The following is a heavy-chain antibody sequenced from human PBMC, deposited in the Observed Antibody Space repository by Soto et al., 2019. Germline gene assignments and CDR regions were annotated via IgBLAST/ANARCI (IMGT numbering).Heavy chain of an antibody. J-gene: IGHJ4*02. V-gene: IGHV3-30*02. CDR3: TRDWTSSRTPGV. CDR2: IRAGGGTK. Sequence: QVQLVESGGAVVQPGRSLRVSCAASGYTFSYYGMHWVRQAPGKGLEWVASIRAGGGTKAYRDSVMGRFTVSRDDSKTTLYLQMDSLRAEDSAVYYCTRDWTSSRTPGVWGQGTLVTVSS. CDR1: GYTFSYYG. D-gene: IGHD6-13*01.